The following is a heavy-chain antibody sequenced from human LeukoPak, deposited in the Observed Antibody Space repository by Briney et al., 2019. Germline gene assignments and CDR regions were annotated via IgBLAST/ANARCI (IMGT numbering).Heavy chain of an antibody. CDR1: GYTFNNYN. V-gene: IGHV1-46*02. D-gene: IGHD3-9*01. CDR2: VNPGGDST. CDR3: ARSPHILTGENFDY. J-gene: IGHJ4*02. Sequence: ASVKVSCKASGYTFNNYNIQWLRQAPGQGLEWMGIVNPGGDSTNYAQDFQGRLTLTGDTSTSTVYMELSSLRSEDTAVYYCARSPHILTGENFDYWGQGTLVTVSS.